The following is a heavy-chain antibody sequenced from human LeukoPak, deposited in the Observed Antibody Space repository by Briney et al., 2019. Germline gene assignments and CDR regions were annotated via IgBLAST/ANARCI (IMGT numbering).Heavy chain of an antibody. CDR1: GFTFSSYW. Sequence: PGGSLRLSCAASGFTFSSYWMSWVRQAPGKGLEWVANIKQDGSKKYYVDSVKGRFTISRDNAKNSLYLQMNSLRAEDTAVYYCARDSRGYYYPDAFDIWGQGTMVTVSS. D-gene: IGHD3-22*01. V-gene: IGHV3-7*04. J-gene: IGHJ3*02. CDR3: ARDSRGYYYPDAFDI. CDR2: IKQDGSKK.